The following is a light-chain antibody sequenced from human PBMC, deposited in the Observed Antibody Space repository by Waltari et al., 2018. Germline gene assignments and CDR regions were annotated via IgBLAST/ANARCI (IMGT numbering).Light chain of an antibody. Sequence: EIVMTQSPATLSVSPGERATLSCRASQSVNSNLAWYQQKPGQATRLLIYGASTRATGIPARFSGSGSGTEFTLTITNLQSEDSAVYFCQHYNIRPLTFGGGTKVAI. CDR1: QSVNSN. CDR2: GAS. V-gene: IGKV3-15*01. J-gene: IGKJ4*01. CDR3: QHYNIRPLT.